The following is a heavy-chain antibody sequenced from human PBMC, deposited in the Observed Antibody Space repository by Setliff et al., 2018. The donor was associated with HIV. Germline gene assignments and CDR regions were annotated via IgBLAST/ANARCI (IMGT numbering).Heavy chain of an antibody. J-gene: IGHJ3*02. V-gene: IGHV3-23*01. D-gene: IGHD3-16*01. CDR2: ISGSGGST. Sequence: PGGSLRLSCAASGFTFSSYAMSWVRQAPGKGLEWVSAISGSGGSTYYTDSVKGRFTISRDNSKNTLDLQMNSLRPEDTAVYYCAKDGDYSNNLYDAFDIWGQGTMVTVSS. CDR3: AKDGDYSNNLYDAFDI. CDR1: GFTFSSYA.